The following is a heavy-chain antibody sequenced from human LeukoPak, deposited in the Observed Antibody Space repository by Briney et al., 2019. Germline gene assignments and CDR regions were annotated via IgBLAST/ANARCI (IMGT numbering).Heavy chain of an antibody. CDR3: ARSRGAGPGAYFDY. V-gene: IGHV3-11*03. Sequence: GGSLRLSCAASGFTFSDEYMSWIRRAPGKGPEWVSYFSNSCWYTQYADSVKGRFTISRDNAKNSLYLQMNSLRAEDTAVYYCARSRGAGPGAYFDYWGQGTLITV. CDR2: FSNSCWYT. D-gene: IGHD6-19*01. J-gene: IGHJ4*02. CDR1: GFTFSDEY.